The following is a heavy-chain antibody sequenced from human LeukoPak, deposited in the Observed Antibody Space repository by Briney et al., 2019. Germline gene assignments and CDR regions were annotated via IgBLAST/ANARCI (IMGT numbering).Heavy chain of an antibody. D-gene: IGHD3-22*01. V-gene: IGHV1-69*13. CDR2: IIPIFGTA. CDR1: GYTFTGYY. J-gene: IGHJ5*02. Sequence: SVKVSCKASGYTFTGYYMHWVRQAPGQGLEWMGGIIPIFGTANYAQKFQGRVTITADESTSTAYMELSSLRSEDTAVYYCARDQPYYDSSGYYHNWFDPWGQGTLVTVSS. CDR3: ARDQPYYDSSGYYHNWFDP.